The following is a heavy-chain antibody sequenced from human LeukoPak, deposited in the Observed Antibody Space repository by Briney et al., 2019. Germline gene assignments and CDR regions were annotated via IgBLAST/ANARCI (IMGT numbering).Heavy chain of an antibody. Sequence: ASVKVSCTASGYTFTSYYMHWVRQAPGQGLERMGIINPSGGSTSYAQKFQGRVTMTRDTSTSTVYMELSSLRSEDTAVYYCARDDSSGYERNYWGQGTLVTVSS. CDR3: ARDDSSGYERNY. J-gene: IGHJ4*02. CDR2: INPSGGST. CDR1: GYTFTSYY. V-gene: IGHV1-46*01. D-gene: IGHD3-22*01.